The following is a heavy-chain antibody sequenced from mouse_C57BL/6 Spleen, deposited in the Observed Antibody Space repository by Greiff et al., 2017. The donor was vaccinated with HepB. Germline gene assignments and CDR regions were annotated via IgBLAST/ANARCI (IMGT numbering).Heavy chain of an antibody. CDR3: TRDPSYFDV. J-gene: IGHJ1*03. CDR1: GFTFTDYY. Sequence: DVMLVESGGGLVQPGGSLSISCAASGFTFTDYYMSWVRQPPGKGLEWLGFIRNKGNGYTTEYSASVKGRFTISRDNSQSILYLQMNALGAEASASYYCTRDPSYFDVWGTGTTVTVSS. CDR2: IRNKGNGYTT. V-gene: IGHV7-3*01.